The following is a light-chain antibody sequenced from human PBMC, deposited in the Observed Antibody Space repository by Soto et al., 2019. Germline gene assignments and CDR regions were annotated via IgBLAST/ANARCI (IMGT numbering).Light chain of an antibody. CDR2: GAS. J-gene: IGKJ5*01. CDR1: QGIGDT. CDR3: QQYGSSHT. V-gene: IGKV3-20*01. Sequence: EVVMTQSPATLSVSPGEGVTLSCRASQGIGDTLAWYQHKPGQTPRLLIFGASTRATGIPDRFSGSGAGAYFNLTISRLEPADFGVYYCQQYGSSHTFGQGTRLEIK.